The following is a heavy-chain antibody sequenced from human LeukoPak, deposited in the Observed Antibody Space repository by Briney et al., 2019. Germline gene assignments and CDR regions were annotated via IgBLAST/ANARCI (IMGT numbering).Heavy chain of an antibody. J-gene: IGHJ3*02. CDR2: IYYTGST. CDR1: GGSIGSGGYY. Sequence: SETLSLTCTVSGGSIGSGGYYWSWIRQHPGKGLEWIGYIYYTGSTYYNPSLKSRVTISVDTSKNQFSLKLSSVTAADTAVYYCARVMGYYYGSGKFYRAFDIWGQGTMVTVSS. CDR3: ARVMGYYYGSGKFYRAFDI. V-gene: IGHV4-31*03. D-gene: IGHD3-10*01.